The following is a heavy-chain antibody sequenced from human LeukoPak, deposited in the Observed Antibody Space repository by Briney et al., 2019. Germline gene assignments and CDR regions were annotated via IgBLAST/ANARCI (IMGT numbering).Heavy chain of an antibody. CDR2: MYNKGST. Sequence: PSETLSLTCTVSGGSIGSYYWSWIRQPPGKGREGIGYMYNKGSTSYNPSLKSRVTISVDTSKNQFSLKVRSVTAADTAVYYCARDRPGIAVAGDALDIWGQGTMVTISS. CDR1: GGSIGSYY. V-gene: IGHV4-59*01. CDR3: ARDRPGIAVAGDALDI. J-gene: IGHJ3*02. D-gene: IGHD6-19*01.